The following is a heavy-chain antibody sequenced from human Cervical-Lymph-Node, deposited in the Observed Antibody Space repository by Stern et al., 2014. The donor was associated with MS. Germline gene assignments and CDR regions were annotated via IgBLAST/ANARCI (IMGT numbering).Heavy chain of an antibody. CDR1: GFTFDDYA. V-gene: IGHV3-9*01. CDR3: AKDQGVVRLLYFKH. D-gene: IGHD3-3*01. CDR2: ISWNSGSI. Sequence: EVQLVESGGGLIQPGRSLRLSCAASGFTFDDYAMHWVRPAPGKGLAWVSGISWNSGSIGYSDSVKGRFAISRDNAKNSLYLQMNSLRPEDTALYYCAKDQGVVRLLYFKHWGQGTLVTVSS. J-gene: IGHJ1*01.